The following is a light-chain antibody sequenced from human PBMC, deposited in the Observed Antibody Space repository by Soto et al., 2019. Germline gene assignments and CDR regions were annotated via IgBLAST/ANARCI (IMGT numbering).Light chain of an antibody. CDR1: SSDVGGYNY. J-gene: IGLJ2*01. CDR3: SSYTRSSTLDVV. Sequence: SALTQPASVSGSPGQSITISCTGTSSDVGGYNYVSWYQQHPGKAPKLMIYDVSDRPSGVSNRFSGSKSGNTASLTISGLQAEDEADYYCSSYTRSSTLDVVFGGGTKVTVL. V-gene: IGLV2-14*01. CDR2: DVS.